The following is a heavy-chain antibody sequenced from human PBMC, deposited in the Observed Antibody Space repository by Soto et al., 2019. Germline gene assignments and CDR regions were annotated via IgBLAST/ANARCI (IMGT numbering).Heavy chain of an antibody. V-gene: IGHV1-18*01. CDR2: ISPYNGDT. CDR3: ARYCSSTSCDHYFDY. CDR1: GYSFTKYD. D-gene: IGHD2-2*01. J-gene: IGHJ4*02. Sequence: GASVKVSCKASGYSFTKYDISWVRQAPGQGLEWMGWISPYNGDTNYARKLQGRVTMTTDTSTSTAYMELRSLRSDDTAVYYCARYCSSTSCDHYFDYWGQGTLVTVSS.